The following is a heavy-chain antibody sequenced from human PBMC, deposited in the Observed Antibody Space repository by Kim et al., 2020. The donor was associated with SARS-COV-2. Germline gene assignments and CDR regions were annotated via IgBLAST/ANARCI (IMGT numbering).Heavy chain of an antibody. CDR1: SETFSNYD. CDR2: IHAYNGNT. D-gene: IGHD2-15*01. J-gene: IGHJ6*02. V-gene: IGHV1-18*04. Sequence: ASVKVSCKTSSETFSNYDISWVRQAPGQSLEWMGWIHAYNGNTKSAEKFQGRLSMTTDTSTSTAYMELRTLRSDDTAVYYCAIVKSSRVPSDYYYTMDVGGQGTTVTVSS. CDR3: AIVKSSRVPSDYYYTMDV.